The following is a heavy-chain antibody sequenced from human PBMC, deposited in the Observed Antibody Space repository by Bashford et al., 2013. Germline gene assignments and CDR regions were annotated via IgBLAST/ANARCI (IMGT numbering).Heavy chain of an antibody. D-gene: IGHD2-8*01. J-gene: IGHJ4*02. Sequence: SSETLSLTCTVSGGSISSGGYYWSWIRQHPGKGLEWIGYIYYSGSTYYNPSLKSRVTISVDTSKNQFSLQLNSVTPEDAAVYYCARQNGGFDYWGQGTLVTVSS. CDR2: IYYSGST. CDR3: ARQNGGFDY. CDR1: GGSISSGGYY. V-gene: IGHV4-31*03.